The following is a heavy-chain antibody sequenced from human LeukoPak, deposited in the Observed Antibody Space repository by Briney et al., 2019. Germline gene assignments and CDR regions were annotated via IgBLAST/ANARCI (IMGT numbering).Heavy chain of an antibody. D-gene: IGHD2-2*01. CDR2: IRQDGSEK. J-gene: IGHJ6*02. CDR1: GFTFSSYW. V-gene: IGHV3-7*01. Sequence: GGSLRLSCAASGFTFSSYWMSWVRQAPGKGLEWVANIRQDGSEKYYVDSVKGRFTISRDNAKNSLYLQMNSLRAEDTAVYYCARVGCSSTSCFRDYYYYYGMDVWGQGTTVTVSS. CDR3: ARVGCSSTSCFRDYYYYYGMDV.